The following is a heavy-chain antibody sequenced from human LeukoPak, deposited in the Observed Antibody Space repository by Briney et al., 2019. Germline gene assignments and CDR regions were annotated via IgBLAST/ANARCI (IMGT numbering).Heavy chain of an antibody. CDR3: ARAVVADTNWFDP. J-gene: IGHJ5*02. CDR1: GGSISSGSYY. D-gene: IGHD2-15*01. V-gene: IGHV4-61*02. Sequence: EPSETLSLTCTASGGSISSGSYYWSWIRQPAGKGLEWIGRIYTSGSTNYNPSLKSRVTISVDTSKNQFSLKVSSVTAADTAVYYCARAVVADTNWFDPWGQGTLVTVSS. CDR2: IYTSGST.